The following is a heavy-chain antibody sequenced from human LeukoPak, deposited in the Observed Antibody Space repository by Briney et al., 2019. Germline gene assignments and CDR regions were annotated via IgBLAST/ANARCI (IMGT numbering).Heavy chain of an antibody. V-gene: IGHV3-30*01. CDR3: ARATIQQLVRIGLDY. CDR1: GFTLSNYA. D-gene: IGHD6-13*01. Sequence: GGSLRLSCAASGFTLSNYAIHWVRQAPGKGLERVAVISYDGNNIYYADSVMGRFTISRDNSRSTLYLQMDSLRADDTAVYFCARATIQQLVRIGLDYWGQGTLVTVSS. J-gene: IGHJ4*02. CDR2: ISYDGNNI.